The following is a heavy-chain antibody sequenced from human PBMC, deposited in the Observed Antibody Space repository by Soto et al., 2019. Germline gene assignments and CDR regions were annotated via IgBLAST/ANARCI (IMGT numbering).Heavy chain of an antibody. CDR3: ASTAEKTYYYGMDV. J-gene: IGHJ6*02. V-gene: IGHV4-59*01. CDR2: IYYSGST. CDR1: GGSISSYS. Sequence: SDTLSLTSTVSGGSISSYSWIWISQAPGKGLEWIGYIYYSGSTNYNPSLKSRVTISVDTSKNQFSLKLSSVTAADTAVYYCASTAEKTYYYGMDVWGQGTTVTVS.